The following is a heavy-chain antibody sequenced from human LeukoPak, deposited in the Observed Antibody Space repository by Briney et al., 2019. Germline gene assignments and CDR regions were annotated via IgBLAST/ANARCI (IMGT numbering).Heavy chain of an antibody. Sequence: SETLSLTCTVSGGSISSSSYYWGWIRQPPGKGLEWIGSIYYSGSTYYNPSLKSRVTISVDTSKNQFSLKLSSVTAADTAVYYCAGPQPYSSGWCAPRWDAFDIWGQGTMVTVSS. D-gene: IGHD6-19*01. CDR2: IYYSGST. J-gene: IGHJ3*02. V-gene: IGHV4-39*01. CDR1: GGSISSSSYY. CDR3: AGPQPYSSGWCAPRWDAFDI.